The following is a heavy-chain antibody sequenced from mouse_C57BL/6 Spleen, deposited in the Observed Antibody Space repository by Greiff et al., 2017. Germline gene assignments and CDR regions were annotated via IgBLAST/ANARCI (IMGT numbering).Heavy chain of an antibody. J-gene: IGHJ3*01. CDR2: ILRGSGST. V-gene: IGHV1-9*01. Sequence: QVQLQQSGAELMKPGASVKISCKATGYTFTGYWIEWVKQRPGHGLEWIGEILRGSGSTNYNEKFNGKATITADTSSNTAYMQLSSLTTEDSAIDYCARPGYSNDEVCFAYWGQGTLVTVSA. CDR1: GYTFTGYW. CDR3: ARPGYSNDEVCFAY. D-gene: IGHD2-12*01.